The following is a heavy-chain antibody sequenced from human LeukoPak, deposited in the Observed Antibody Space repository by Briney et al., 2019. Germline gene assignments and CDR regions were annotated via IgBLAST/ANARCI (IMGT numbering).Heavy chain of an antibody. Sequence: GGSLRLSCAASGITFGNNWMHWVRQGPGKGLVWISRINSDGGGAIYADSVKGRFTVSRDNAKNTLYLQMYSLRAEDTAVYYCARDVPHNWFDTWGQGTLVTVSS. CDR3: ARDVPHNWFDT. CDR1: GITFGNNW. J-gene: IGHJ5*02. V-gene: IGHV3-74*01. CDR2: INSDGGGA.